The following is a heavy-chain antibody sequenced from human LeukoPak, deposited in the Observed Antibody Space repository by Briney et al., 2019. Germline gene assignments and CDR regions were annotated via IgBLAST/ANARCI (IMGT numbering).Heavy chain of an antibody. V-gene: IGHV3-74*01. CDR3: ARGYYDSSGYYLIDY. J-gene: IGHJ4*02. CDR1: GFTFSNYW. D-gene: IGHD3-22*01. Sequence: GGSLRLSCAASGFTFSNYWMHWVRQAPGKGLVWVSRINSDGRSTSYADSVKDRFTISRDNAKNTLYLQMNSLRAEDTAVYYCARGYYDSSGYYLIDYWGQGTPVTVSS. CDR2: INSDGRST.